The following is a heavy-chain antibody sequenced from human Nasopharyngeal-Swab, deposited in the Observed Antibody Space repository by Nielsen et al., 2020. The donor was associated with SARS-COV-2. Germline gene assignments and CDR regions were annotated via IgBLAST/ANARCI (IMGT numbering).Heavy chain of an antibody. CDR2: INSDGSST. CDR3: ARDKVVVVPAAIYYYGMDV. V-gene: IGHV3-74*01. J-gene: IGHJ6*02. D-gene: IGHD2-2*01. CDR1: GFTFSSYW. Sequence: GESLKLSWAASGFTFSSYWMHWVRQAPGKGLVWVSRINSDGSSTSYADSVKGRFTISRDNAKNTLYLQMNSLRAEDTAVYYCARDKVVVVPAAIYYYGMDVWGQGTTVTVSS.